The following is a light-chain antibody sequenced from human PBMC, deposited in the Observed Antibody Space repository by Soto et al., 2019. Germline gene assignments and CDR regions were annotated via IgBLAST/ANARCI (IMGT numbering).Light chain of an antibody. CDR1: SSDVGAYNY. Sequence: QSALTQPASVSGSPGQSVTISCTGTSSDVGAYNYVSWYQQYPGKAPKLMIYEVSKRPSGVPDRFSGSKSGKTASLTVSGLQPEDEADYYCTSYAGSNIWVFGGGTQLTVL. J-gene: IGLJ3*02. CDR2: EVS. V-gene: IGLV2-8*01. CDR3: TSYAGSNIWV.